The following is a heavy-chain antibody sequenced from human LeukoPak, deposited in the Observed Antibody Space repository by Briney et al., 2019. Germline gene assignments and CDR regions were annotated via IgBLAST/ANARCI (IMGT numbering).Heavy chain of an antibody. Sequence: SETLSLTCTVSGGSISSSSYYWGWIRQPPGKGLEWIGSIYYSGNTYYNPSLKSRVTISVDTSKNQFSLKLSSVTAADTAAYSCARGRYGDYERYFDYWGQGTLVTVSS. CDR3: ARGRYGDYERYFDY. CDR2: IYYSGNT. J-gene: IGHJ4*02. V-gene: IGHV4-39*01. CDR1: GGSISSSSYY. D-gene: IGHD4-17*01.